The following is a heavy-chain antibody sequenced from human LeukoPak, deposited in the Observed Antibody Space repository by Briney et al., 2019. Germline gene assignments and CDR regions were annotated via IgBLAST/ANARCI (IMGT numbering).Heavy chain of an antibody. V-gene: IGHV3-7*02. Sequence: GGSLRRSCAASGFTFSNDWMTWVRQAPGKGLEWVANIKYDGSEKNYVDSVKGRFTISRDNAKNSLYLQMNSLRAEDTAVYYCARGLGGGYWGQGTQVTVSS. J-gene: IGHJ4*02. CDR2: IKYDGSEK. D-gene: IGHD3-16*01. CDR3: ARGLGGGY. CDR1: GFTFSNDW.